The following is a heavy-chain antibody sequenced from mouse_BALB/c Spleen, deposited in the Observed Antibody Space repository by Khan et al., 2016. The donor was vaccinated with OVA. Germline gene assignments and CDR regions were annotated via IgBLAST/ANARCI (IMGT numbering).Heavy chain of an antibody. V-gene: IGHV9-3*02. CDR1: GYTFTNYG. CDR2: INTNTGEP. CDR3: ARRSIYDGYFDV. J-gene: IGHJ1*01. D-gene: IGHD2-1*01. Sequence: QIQLVQSGPELKKPGETVKISCKASGYTFTNYGMNWVKQAPGKGLKWMGWINTNTGEPTYAEEFKGRFAFSLETSASTAYLQINNLKNEDTATDVCARRSIYDGYFDVWGAGTTVTVSS.